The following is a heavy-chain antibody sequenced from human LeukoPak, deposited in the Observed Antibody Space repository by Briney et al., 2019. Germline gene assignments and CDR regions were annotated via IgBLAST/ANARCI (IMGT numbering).Heavy chain of an antibody. V-gene: IGHV3-48*03. Sequence: PGGSLRLSCAASGFTFSSYEMNWVRQAPGKGLEWVSYISSSGSTIYYADSVKGRFTISRDNAKNSLYLQMNSLRAEDTAVYYCADLNDYGDYGVSDYWGQGTLVTVSS. J-gene: IGHJ4*02. CDR3: ADLNDYGDYGVSDY. D-gene: IGHD4-17*01. CDR2: ISSSGSTI. CDR1: GFTFSSYE.